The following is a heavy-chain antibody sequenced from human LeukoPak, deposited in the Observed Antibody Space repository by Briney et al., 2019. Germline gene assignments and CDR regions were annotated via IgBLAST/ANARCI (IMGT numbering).Heavy chain of an antibody. Sequence: ASVKVSCKASDYTFSTYGITWVRQAPGQGLEWMGWISAYNGNTNYEQKLQGRATMTTDTSTSTAYLELKSLRSDDTAVYYFARASGSYCSSTSCNDAFDIWGQGTMVTVS. CDR3: ARASGSYCSSTSCNDAFDI. CDR2: ISAYNGNT. D-gene: IGHD2-2*01. CDR1: DYTFSTYG. V-gene: IGHV1-18*01. J-gene: IGHJ3*02.